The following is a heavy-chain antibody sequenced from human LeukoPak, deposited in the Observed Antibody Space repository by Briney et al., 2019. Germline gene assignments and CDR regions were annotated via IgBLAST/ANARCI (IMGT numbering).Heavy chain of an antibody. CDR3: AKFGLYYNMDV. D-gene: IGHD3-16*01. CDR2: IWHSGHT. V-gene: IGHV4-30-2*02. J-gene: IGHJ6*02. CDR1: GGSISSGDYY. Sequence: PSETLSLTCTVSGGSISSGDYYWSWIRQPPGSGLEWIGYIWHSGHTNYNPSLRSRVTISLGRSNTQFSLSLNSVTAADTAVYYCAKFGLYYNMDVWGQGTTVTVSS.